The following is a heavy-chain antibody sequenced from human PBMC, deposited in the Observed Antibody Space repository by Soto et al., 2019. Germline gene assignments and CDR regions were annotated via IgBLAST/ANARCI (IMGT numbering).Heavy chain of an antibody. CDR3: ARDVPDGRGSSGKGIY. Sequence: QVQLVESGGGVVQPGRSLRLSCAASGFTFSSYAMHWVRQAPGKGLEWVAVISYDGSNKYYADSVKGRFTISRDNSKNTLYLQMNSLRAEDTAVYYCARDVPDGRGSSGKGIYWGQGTLVTVSS. CDR1: GFTFSSYA. CDR2: ISYDGSNK. V-gene: IGHV3-30-3*01. D-gene: IGHD3-22*01. J-gene: IGHJ4*02.